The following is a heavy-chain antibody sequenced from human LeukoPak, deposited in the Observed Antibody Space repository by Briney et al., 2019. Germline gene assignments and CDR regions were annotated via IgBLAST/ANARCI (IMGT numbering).Heavy chain of an antibody. D-gene: IGHD3-10*01. CDR1: GYTFTSYG. J-gene: IGHJ4*02. CDR3: ARLAPLPGSYKADY. CDR2: ISAYNGNT. V-gene: IGHV1-18*01. Sequence: GASVKVSCKASGYTFTSYGISWVRQAPGQGLEWMGWISAYNGNTNYAQKLQGRVTMTTDTSTSTAYMELRSLRSDDTAVYYCARLAPLPGSYKADYWGQGTLVTVSS.